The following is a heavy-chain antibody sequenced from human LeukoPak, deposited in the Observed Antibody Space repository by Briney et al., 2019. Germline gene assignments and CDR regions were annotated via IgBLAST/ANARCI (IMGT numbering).Heavy chain of an antibody. V-gene: IGHV3-53*04. CDR1: GFTVSSNY. CDR2: IYSGGST. J-gene: IGHJ3*02. CDR3: ARSGQEWLSLFHI. D-gene: IGHD3-3*01. Sequence: GGSLRLSCAASGFTVSSNYMSWVRQAPGKGLEWVSVIYSGGSTYYADSVKGRFTISRHNSKNTLYLQMNSLRAEDTAVYYCARSGQEWLSLFHIWGQGTMLTLSS.